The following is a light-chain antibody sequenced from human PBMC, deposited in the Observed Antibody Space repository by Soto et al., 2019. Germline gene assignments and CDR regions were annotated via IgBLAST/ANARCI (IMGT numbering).Light chain of an antibody. Sequence: EIVLTQSPATLSLSPGERATLSCRASQSVRSYLAWYQQKPGQAPSLLIYDASYWATGIPARFSGSGSGTDFTLTISSLEPEDFEVYYCQQRSNWPLPFGGGTKVQIK. CDR2: DAS. CDR1: QSVRSY. J-gene: IGKJ4*01. V-gene: IGKV3-11*01. CDR3: QQRSNWPLP.